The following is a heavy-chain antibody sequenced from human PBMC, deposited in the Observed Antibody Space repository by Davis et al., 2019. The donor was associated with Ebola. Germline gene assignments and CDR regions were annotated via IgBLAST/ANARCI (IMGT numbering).Heavy chain of an antibody. V-gene: IGHV1-8*01. CDR3: ARPYYDSSGYTTGAFDI. CDR1: GYTFTSYD. CDR2: MNPNSGNT. Sequence: ASVKVSCKASGYTFTSYDINWVRQATGQGLEWMGWMNPNSGNTGYAQKFQGRVTMTRNTPISTAYMELSSLRSEDTAVYYCARPYYDSSGYTTGAFDIWGQGTMVTVSS. D-gene: IGHD3-22*01. J-gene: IGHJ3*02.